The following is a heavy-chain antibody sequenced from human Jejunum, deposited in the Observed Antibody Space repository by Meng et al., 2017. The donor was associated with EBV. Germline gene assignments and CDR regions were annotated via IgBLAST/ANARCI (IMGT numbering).Heavy chain of an antibody. CDR2: ISSNTGAT. D-gene: IGHD6-19*01. V-gene: IGHV1-2*06. CDR1: GYTLTGYY. Sequence: QVQLLQSGAEVKKPVASVKVSGKASGYTLTGYYMQWVRQAPGQGLEWMGRISSNTGATNYAQKFQGRVTLTRDTSINTAYMELSRLTSDDTAVYYCAREIAAGSGWFFCDNWGQGTLVTVSS. J-gene: IGHJ4*02. CDR3: AREIAAGSGWFFCDN.